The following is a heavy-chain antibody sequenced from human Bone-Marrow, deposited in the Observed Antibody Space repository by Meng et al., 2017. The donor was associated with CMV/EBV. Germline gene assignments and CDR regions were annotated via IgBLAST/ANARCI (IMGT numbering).Heavy chain of an antibody. CDR2: ISSSSSYI. CDR1: GLSINIYA. CDR3: ARDVGDYDFWSGYSLPYYYYYGMDV. Sequence: GESLKISCAASGLSINIYAMSWVRQAPGKGLEWVSSISSSSSYIYYADSVKGRFTISRDNAKNSLYLQMNSLRAEDTAVYYCARDVGDYDFWSGYSLPYYYYYGMDVWGQGTTVTVSS. J-gene: IGHJ6*02. D-gene: IGHD3-3*01. V-gene: IGHV3-21*01.